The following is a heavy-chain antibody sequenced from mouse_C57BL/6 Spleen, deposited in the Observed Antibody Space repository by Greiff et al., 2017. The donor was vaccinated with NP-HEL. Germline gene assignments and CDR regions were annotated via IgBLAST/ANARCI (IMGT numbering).Heavy chain of an antibody. J-gene: IGHJ4*01. CDR3: ASDHTLVLYAMDY. V-gene: IGHV3-6*01. CDR1: GYSITSGYY. D-gene: IGHD1-1*02. CDR2: ISYDGSN. Sequence: VQLKESGPGLVKPSQSLSLTCSVTGYSITSGYYWNWIRQFPGNKLEWMGYISYDGSNNYNPYLKNRIPITIDTSKYLLFLKLNSVTPEDTATYYCASDHTLVLYAMDYWGQGTSVTVSS.